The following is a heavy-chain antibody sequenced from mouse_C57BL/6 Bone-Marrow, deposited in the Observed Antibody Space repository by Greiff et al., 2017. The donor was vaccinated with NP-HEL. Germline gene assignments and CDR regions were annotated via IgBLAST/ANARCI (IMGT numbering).Heavy chain of an antibody. CDR1: GFNIKDDY. Sequence: EVQVVESGAELVRPGASVKLSCTASGFNIKDDYMHWVKQRPEQGLEWIGWIDPENGDTEYASKFQGKATITADTSSNTAYLQLSSLTSEDTAVYYCTTGGSPYYFDYWGQGTTLTVSS. J-gene: IGHJ2*01. D-gene: IGHD1-1*02. CDR2: IDPENGDT. CDR3: TTGGSPYYFDY. V-gene: IGHV14-4*01.